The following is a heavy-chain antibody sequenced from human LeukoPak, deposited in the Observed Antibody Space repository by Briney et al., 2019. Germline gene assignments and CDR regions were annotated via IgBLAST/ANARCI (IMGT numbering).Heavy chain of an antibody. CDR1: GYTFTSHG. J-gene: IGHJ4*02. D-gene: IGHD2-15*01. CDR3: ARDVCPSGGSCYLGI. Sequence: ASVKVSCKASGYTFTSHGISWVRQAPGQGLEWLGWINTDNGNTHYAQKFQVRVTMTTDTSTSTVYMEPRSLRSDDTAVYYCARDVCPSGGSCYLGIWGQGTLVTVSS. CDR2: INTDNGNT. V-gene: IGHV1-18*01.